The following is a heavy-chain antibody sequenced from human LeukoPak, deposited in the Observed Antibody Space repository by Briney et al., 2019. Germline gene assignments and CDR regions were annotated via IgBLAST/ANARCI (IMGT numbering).Heavy chain of an antibody. CDR1: GFTFSSYA. Sequence: GGSLRLSCVASGFTFSSYAMSWVRQAPGKGLEWVSGISGSGGSTYYAASVKGRFTISRDTSKSTLYLQMNSLRAEDTAVYYCARDSTTAPAASGMDVWGQGTTVTVSS. J-gene: IGHJ6*02. CDR2: ISGSGGST. CDR3: ARDSTTAPAASGMDV. V-gene: IGHV3-23*01. D-gene: IGHD4-17*01.